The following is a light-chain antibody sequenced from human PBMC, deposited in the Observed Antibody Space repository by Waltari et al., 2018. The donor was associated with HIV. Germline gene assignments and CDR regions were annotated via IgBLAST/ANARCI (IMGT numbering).Light chain of an antibody. J-gene: IGLJ3*02. CDR2: VNSDGSH. V-gene: IGLV4-69*01. CDR3: QTWGTGIRV. Sequence: QLVLTQSPSASAPLGASVKPTCTLSSGQSTYAIAWHQQQPEKGPRYLMKVNSDGSHSKGDGIPDRFSGSSSGSERYLIISSLQSEDEADYYCQTWGTGIRVFGGGTKLTVL. CDR1: SGQSTYA.